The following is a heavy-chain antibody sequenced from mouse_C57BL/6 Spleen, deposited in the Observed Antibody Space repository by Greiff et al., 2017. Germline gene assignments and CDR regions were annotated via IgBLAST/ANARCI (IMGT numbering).Heavy chain of an antibody. CDR2: FYPGSGSI. CDR3: ARHKKRDNYVGWYAY. Sequence: VQLQQSGAELVKPGASVKLSCKASGYTFTEYTIHWVKQRSGQGLERIGWFYPGSGSIKYNEKFKDKAILTADKSSSTVYMELSILTSEKSKVCIWARHKKRDNYVGWYAYWDRGSLVTVSA. D-gene: IGHD1-3*01. CDR1: GYTFTEYT. V-gene: IGHV1-62-2*01. J-gene: IGHJ3*01.